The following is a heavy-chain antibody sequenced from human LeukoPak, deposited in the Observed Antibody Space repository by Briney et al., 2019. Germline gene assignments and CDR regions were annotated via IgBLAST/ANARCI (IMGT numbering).Heavy chain of an antibody. J-gene: IGHJ4*02. CDR3: ARGPPDCSTNCYGYLDY. Sequence: PGGSLRHSCAASGFTVSGNYMSWVRQAPGKGLEWISLIYSGGDTYYPDSVRGRFTISRDNSKNTLYLQMNSLRAEDTAVYYCARGPPDCSTNCYGYLDYWGQGTLVTVSS. V-gene: IGHV3-53*01. D-gene: IGHD2-2*01. CDR2: IYSGGDT. CDR1: GFTVSGNY.